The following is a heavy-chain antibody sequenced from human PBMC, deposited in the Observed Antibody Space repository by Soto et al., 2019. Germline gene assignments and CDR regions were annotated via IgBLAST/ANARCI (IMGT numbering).Heavy chain of an antibody. J-gene: IGHJ4*02. CDR3: ARARSAVVVPGTLDY. CDR2: INPSGGST. Sequence: EASVKVSCKASGYTFTSYYMHWVRQAPGQGLEWMGIINPSGGSTSYAQKFQGRVTMTRDTSTSTVYMELSSLRSEDTAVYYCARARSAVVVPGTLDYWGQGTLVTVSS. CDR1: GYTFTSYY. D-gene: IGHD2-2*01. V-gene: IGHV1-46*03.